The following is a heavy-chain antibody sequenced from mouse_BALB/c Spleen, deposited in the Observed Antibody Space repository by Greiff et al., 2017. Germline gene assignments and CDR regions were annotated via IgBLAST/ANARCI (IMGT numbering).Heavy chain of an antibody. CDR2: IYPGGGYT. D-gene: IGHD2-3*01. J-gene: IGHJ4*01. CDR1: GYTFTNYW. Sequence: VQLQQSGAELVRPGTSVKISCKASGYTFTNYWLGWVKQRPGHGLEWIGDIYPGGGYTNYNEKFKGKATLTADTSSSTAYMQLSSLTSEDSAVYFCAREDGYYVAMDYWGQGASVTVSS. CDR3: AREDGYYVAMDY. V-gene: IGHV1-63*02.